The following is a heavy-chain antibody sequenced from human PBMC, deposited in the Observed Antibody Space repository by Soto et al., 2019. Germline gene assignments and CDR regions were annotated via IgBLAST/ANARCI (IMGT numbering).Heavy chain of an antibody. J-gene: IGHJ6*04. V-gene: IGHV4-39*01. D-gene: IGHD6-13*01. CDR2: IYYSGST. CDR3: AVPSYSSSWYPDKGCGMDV. CDR1: GGSISSSSYY. Sequence: SETLCHTCTVSGGSISSSSYYWGWIRQPPGKGLEWIGSIYYSGSTYYNPSLKSRVTISVDTSKNQFSLELSSVTAADTAVYYCAVPSYSSSWYPDKGCGMDVCGKCTTVT.